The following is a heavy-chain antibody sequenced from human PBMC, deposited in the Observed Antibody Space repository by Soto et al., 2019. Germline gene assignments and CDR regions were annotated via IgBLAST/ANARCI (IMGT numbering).Heavy chain of an antibody. CDR2: IYYSGST. D-gene: IGHD3-10*01. CDR1: GGSISSGGYY. Sequence: SETLSLTCTVSGGSISSGGYYWSWIRQHPGKGLEWIGYIYYSGSTYYNPSLKSRVTISADTSKNQFSLKLSSVTAADTAVYYCASSRFGELYNWFDPWGQGTLVTVPS. CDR3: ASSRFGELYNWFDP. J-gene: IGHJ5*02. V-gene: IGHV4-31*03.